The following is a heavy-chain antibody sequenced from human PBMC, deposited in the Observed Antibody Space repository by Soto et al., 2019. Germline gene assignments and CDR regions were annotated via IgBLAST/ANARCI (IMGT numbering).Heavy chain of an antibody. CDR3: ARDSSDYDILTGLSPFDY. Sequence: GASVKVSCKASGYTFTGYYMRWVRQAPGQGLEWMGWINPNSGGTNYAQKFQGWVTMTRDTSISTAYMELSRLRSDDTAVYYCARDSSDYDILTGLSPFDYWGQGTLVTVSS. CDR1: GYTFTGYY. CDR2: INPNSGGT. J-gene: IGHJ4*02. V-gene: IGHV1-2*04. D-gene: IGHD3-9*01.